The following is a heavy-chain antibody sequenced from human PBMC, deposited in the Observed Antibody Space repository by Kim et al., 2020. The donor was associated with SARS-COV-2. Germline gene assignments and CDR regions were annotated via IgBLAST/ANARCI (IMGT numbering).Heavy chain of an antibody. CDR2: IYPGDSDT. CDR3: ARGDGYCSSGTCQSGAFDL. Sequence: GESLKISCKGSEYSFPTYWIGWVRQMPGKGLEWMGIIYPGDSDTRYSPSFQGQVTMSADTSISTAYLQWSSLKASDTAMYYCARGDGYCSSGTCQSGAFDLWGQGTMVTVSS. D-gene: IGHD2-15*01. J-gene: IGHJ3*01. V-gene: IGHV5-51*01. CDR1: EYSFPTYW.